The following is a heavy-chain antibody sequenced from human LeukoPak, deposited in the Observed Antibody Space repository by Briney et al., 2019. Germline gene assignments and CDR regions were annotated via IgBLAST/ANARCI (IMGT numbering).Heavy chain of an antibody. D-gene: IGHD2/OR15-2a*01. CDR1: GGSISSSSYY. V-gene: IGHV4-39*01. Sequence: SETLSLTCTVSGGSISSSSYYWGWIRQPPGKGLEWIGSIYYSGSTYYNPSLKSRVTISVDTSKNQFSLKLSSVTAADTAVYYCARILGASPTLSDYWGQGTLVTVSS. J-gene: IGHJ4*02. CDR3: ARILGASPTLSDY. CDR2: IYYSGST.